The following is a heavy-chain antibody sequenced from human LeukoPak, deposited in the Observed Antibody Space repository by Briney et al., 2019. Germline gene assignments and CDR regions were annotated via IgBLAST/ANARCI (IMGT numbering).Heavy chain of an antibody. D-gene: IGHD3-22*01. CDR3: AREKLSFFDRSGYFDY. V-gene: IGHV3-11*04. CDR2: ISSSGSAI. J-gene: IGHJ4*02. CDR1: GFTFSNAW. Sequence: GGSLRLSCAASGFTFSNAWMSWVRQAPGKGLEWVSFISSSGSAIHYADSVRGRFTISRDNAKNSLYLQMSRLRAEDTAVYYCAREKLSFFDRSGYFDYWGQGTLVTVSS.